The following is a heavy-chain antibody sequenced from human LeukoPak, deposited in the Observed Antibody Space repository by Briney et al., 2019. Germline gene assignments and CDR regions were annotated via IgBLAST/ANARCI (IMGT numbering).Heavy chain of an antibody. Sequence: AGRSLRLSCAASGFTFSSYAVHWVRQAPGKGLEWVAVISYDGSNKYYADSVKGRFTISRDNSKNTLYLRMNSLRAEDTAVYYCAREAEWELLHDYWGQGTLVTVSS. CDR2: ISYDGSNK. D-gene: IGHD1-26*01. J-gene: IGHJ4*02. CDR3: AREAEWELLHDY. CDR1: GFTFSSYA. V-gene: IGHV3-30-3*01.